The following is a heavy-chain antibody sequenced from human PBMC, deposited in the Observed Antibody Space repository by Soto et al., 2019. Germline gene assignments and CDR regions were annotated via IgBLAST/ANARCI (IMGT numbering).Heavy chain of an antibody. CDR2: IYYSGST. D-gene: IGHD4-17*01. V-gene: IGHV4-39*01. CDR1: GGSISSSRYY. J-gene: IGHJ5*02. Sequence: TLSPTCTVSGGSISSSRYYWGWVRQPPGKGLEWIGSIYYSGSTYYNPSLKSRVTISVDTSKNQFSLKLSSVTAADTAVYYCARRTTAVGGWFDPWGQGTLVTVSS. CDR3: ARRTTAVGGWFDP.